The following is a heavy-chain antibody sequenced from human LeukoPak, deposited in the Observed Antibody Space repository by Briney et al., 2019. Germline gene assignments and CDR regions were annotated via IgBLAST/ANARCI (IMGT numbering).Heavy chain of an antibody. V-gene: IGHV3-11*03. CDR3: ARHPDGSLSLDY. Sequence: KPGGSLRLSCVASGFSFSDYYMSWIRKAPGKGLEWVSYISSSGSHTNYADSVTGRFTISRNNAKKSLHLQMNSLRAEDTAVYYCARHPDGSLSLDYWGQGTLVTVSS. J-gene: IGHJ4*02. CDR2: ISSSGSHT. D-gene: IGHD1-26*01. CDR1: GFSFSDYY.